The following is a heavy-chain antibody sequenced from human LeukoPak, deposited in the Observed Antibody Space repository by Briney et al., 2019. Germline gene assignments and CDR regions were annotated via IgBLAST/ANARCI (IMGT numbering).Heavy chain of an antibody. CDR3: AGQTGSGSYGGSYYYYMDV. D-gene: IGHD1-26*01. J-gene: IGHJ6*03. V-gene: IGHV4-38-2*01. CDR2: IYHSGST. Sequence: PSETLSLTCAVSGYSISSGYYWGWIRQPPGKGLEWIGSIYHSGSTYYNPSLKSRVTISVDTSKNQFSLKLSSVTAADTAVYYCAGQTGSGSYGGSYYYYMDVWGKGTTVTVSS. CDR1: GYSISSGYY.